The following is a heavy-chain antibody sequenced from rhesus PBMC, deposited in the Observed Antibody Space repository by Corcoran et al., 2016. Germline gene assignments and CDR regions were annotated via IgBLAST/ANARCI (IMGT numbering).Heavy chain of an antibody. V-gene: IGHV1-156*01. Sequence: EVQLVQSGADVKKPGASVQVSCKVSGYTFTELYMPRVRPAPGKGLEWMGGVDPVDGEIIHAEKFQGRVTMTEDTSTDTAYMELSSLRSEDTAVYYCASPGGTVTDVEYFEFWGQGALVTVSS. J-gene: IGHJ1*01. D-gene: IGHD4-23*01. CDR2: VDPVDGEI. CDR3: ASPGGTVTDVEYFEF. CDR1: GYTFTELY.